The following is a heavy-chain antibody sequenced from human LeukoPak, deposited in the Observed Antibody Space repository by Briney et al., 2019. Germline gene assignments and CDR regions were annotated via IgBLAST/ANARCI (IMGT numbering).Heavy chain of an antibody. V-gene: IGHV3-30*18. CDR1: GFTFSSYG. CDR2: ISYDGSNK. CDR3: AKDLGGSYPFAFDY. D-gene: IGHD3-16*01. J-gene: IGHJ4*02. Sequence: GGSLRLSCAASGFTFSSYGMHWVRQSPGKGLEWVAVISYDGSNKYYADSVKGRFTISRDNSKNTLYLQMNSLRAGDTAVYYCAKDLGGSYPFAFDYWGQGTLVNVSS.